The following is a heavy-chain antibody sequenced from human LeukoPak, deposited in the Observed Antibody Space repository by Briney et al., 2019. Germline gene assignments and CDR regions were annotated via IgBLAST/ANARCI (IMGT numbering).Heavy chain of an antibody. CDR2: IYYSGST. V-gene: IGHV4-59*12. CDR3: ARGVEMATMGAFDI. D-gene: IGHD5-24*01. CDR1: GGSISSYY. J-gene: IGHJ3*02. Sequence: KASETLSLTCTVSGGSISSYYWSWIRQPPGKGLEWIGSIYYSGSTYYNPSLKSRVTISVDTSKNQFSLKLSSVTAADTAVYYCARGVEMATMGAFDIWGQGTMVTVSS.